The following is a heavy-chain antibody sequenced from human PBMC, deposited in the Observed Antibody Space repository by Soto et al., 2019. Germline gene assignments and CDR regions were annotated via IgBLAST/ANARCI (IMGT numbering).Heavy chain of an antibody. D-gene: IGHD1-26*01. V-gene: IGHV4-39*01. CDR2: IHYSGST. CDR1: GGSISSSAYY. CDR3: ARRDGRYEAWFDP. J-gene: IGHJ5*02. Sequence: QLQLQESGPGLVKPSETLSLTCTVSGGSISSSAYYWVWIRQPPGKGLEWIGSIHYSGSTYYNPSLKSRVTISVDTSKNQFSVRLSSVTAADTAVYYCARRDGRYEAWFDPWGQGSLVTVSS.